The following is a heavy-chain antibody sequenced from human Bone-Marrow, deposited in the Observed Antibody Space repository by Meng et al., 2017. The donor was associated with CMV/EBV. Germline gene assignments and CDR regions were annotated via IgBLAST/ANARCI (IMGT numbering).Heavy chain of an antibody. V-gene: IGHV4-34*01. CDR3: ARSPGNWNLITRYFDL. D-gene: IGHD1-7*01. CDR2: INHSGST. Sequence: GSLRLSCAVYGGSFSGYYWSWIRQPPGKGLEWIGEINHSGSTNYNPSLKSRVTISVDTSKNQFSLKLSSVTAADTAVYYCARSPGNWNLITRYFDLWGRGNLVNVSS. J-gene: IGHJ2*01. CDR1: GGSFSGYY.